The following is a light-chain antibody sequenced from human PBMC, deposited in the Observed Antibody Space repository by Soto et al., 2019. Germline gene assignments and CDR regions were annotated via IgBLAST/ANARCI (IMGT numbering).Light chain of an antibody. CDR2: DVS. J-gene: IGLJ1*01. V-gene: IGLV2-14*04. CDR1: SSDVGGYNY. CDR3: SSYTSRRTYV. Sequence: ECRSRGQPNPKYCTGTSSDVGGYNYVSWYQQHPGKAPKLIIYDVSNWPSGVSNRFSGSKSGNTASLTISGLQDEDEGDYYCSSYTSRRTYVFGTGTKVTVL.